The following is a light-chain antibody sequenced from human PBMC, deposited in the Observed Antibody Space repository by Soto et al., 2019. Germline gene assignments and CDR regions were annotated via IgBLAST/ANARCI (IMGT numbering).Light chain of an antibody. V-gene: IGKV1-39*01. CDR2: AVS. J-gene: IGKJ1*01. CDR1: QSISSY. Sequence: PSSLSASLGERVSLACRASQSISSYLNWYQQRPGKAPRLLIYAVSTLQSGVPSRITGSGSGTDFTLTISSLQPEHFAIYYCQQYRNWPRTFGQGTKVDI. CDR3: QQYRNWPRT.